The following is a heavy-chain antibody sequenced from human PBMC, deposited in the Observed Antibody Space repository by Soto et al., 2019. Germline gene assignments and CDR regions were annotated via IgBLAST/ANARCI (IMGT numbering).Heavy chain of an antibody. CDR2: IYPGDSDT. CDR3: ASARILTGYNNGEFDY. J-gene: IGHJ4*02. V-gene: IGHV5-51*01. D-gene: IGHD3-9*01. Sequence: ASVKVSCKGSGYSFTSYWIGWVRQMPGKGLEWMGIIYPGDSDTRYSPSFQGQVTISADKSISTAYLQWGSLKASDTAMYYCASARILTGYNNGEFDYWGQGTLVTVSS. CDR1: GYSFTSYW.